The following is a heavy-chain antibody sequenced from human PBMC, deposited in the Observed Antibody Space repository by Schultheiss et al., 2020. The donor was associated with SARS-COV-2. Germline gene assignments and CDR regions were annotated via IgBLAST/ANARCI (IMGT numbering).Heavy chain of an antibody. CDR1: GGSISSSSYY. CDR2: IYHSGST. D-gene: IGHD3-10*01. Sequence: SQTLSLTCTVSGGSISSSSYYWGWIRQPPGKGLEWIGSIYHSGSTNYNPSLKSRVTISVDTSKNQFSLKLSSVTAADTAVYYCARYIVHYYGSGWGTRYYYYYMDVWGKGTTVTVSS. V-gene: IGHV4-39*07. J-gene: IGHJ6*03. CDR3: ARYIVHYYGSGWGTRYYYYYMDV.